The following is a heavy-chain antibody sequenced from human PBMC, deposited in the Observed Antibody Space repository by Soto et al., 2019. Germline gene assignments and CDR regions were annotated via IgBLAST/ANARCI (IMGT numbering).Heavy chain of an antibody. V-gene: IGHV1-8*02. CDR2: MNPNSGNT. D-gene: IGHD3-3*01. CDR1: GYTFTSDA. CDR3: AREKSGYYDY. Sequence: ASLKVSCKSSGYTFTSDAMHWVRHATGQGLEWMGWMNPNSGNTGYAQKFQGRVTMTRNTSISTAYMELSSLRSEDTAVYYCAREKSGYYDYWGQGTLVTVSS. J-gene: IGHJ4*02.